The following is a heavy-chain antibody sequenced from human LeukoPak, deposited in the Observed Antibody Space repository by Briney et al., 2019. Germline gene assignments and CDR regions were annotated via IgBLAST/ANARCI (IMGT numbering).Heavy chain of an antibody. CDR1: GYTFTSYG. D-gene: IGHD5-24*01. CDR3: ARDLGEMATITRLPDY. Sequence: ASVKASCKASGYTFTSYGISWVRQAPGQGLEWMGWISAYNGNTNYAQKLQGRVTMTTDTSTSTAYMELRSLRSDDTAVYYCARDLGEMATITRLPDYWGQGTLVTVSS. J-gene: IGHJ4*02. CDR2: ISAYNGNT. V-gene: IGHV1-18*01.